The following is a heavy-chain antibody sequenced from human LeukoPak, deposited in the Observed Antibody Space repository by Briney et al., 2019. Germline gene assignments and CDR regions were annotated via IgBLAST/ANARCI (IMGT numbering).Heavy chain of an antibody. Sequence: GGSLTLSCAASGFSFNNYWMHWVRQAPGMGLVWVSSIRFDGGDTAYADSAKGRFTISRDNAKNTMFLQMNNLRAEDSAVYYCEKDSYGFDVWGQGTLVTVSS. J-gene: IGHJ3*01. D-gene: IGHD2-15*01. CDR2: IRFDGGDT. V-gene: IGHV3-74*01. CDR3: EKDSYGFDV. CDR1: GFSFNNYW.